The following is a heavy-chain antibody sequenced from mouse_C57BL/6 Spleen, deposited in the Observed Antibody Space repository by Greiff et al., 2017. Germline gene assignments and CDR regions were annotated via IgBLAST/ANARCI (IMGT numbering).Heavy chain of an antibody. J-gene: IGHJ3*01. CDR3: ASKVGDGAWFAY. CDR2: INPGSGGT. Sequence: QVQLQQSGAELVRPGTSVKVSCKASGYAFTNYLIEWVTQRPGQGLAWIGVINPGSGGTNYNEKFKGKATLTADKSSSTAYMQLSRRTSEDSAVYCCASKVGDGAWFAYWGQGTLVTVSA. V-gene: IGHV1-54*01. D-gene: IGHD1-1*02. CDR1: GYAFTNYL.